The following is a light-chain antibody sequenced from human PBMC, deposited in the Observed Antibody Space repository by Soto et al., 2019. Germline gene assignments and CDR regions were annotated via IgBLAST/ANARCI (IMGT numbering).Light chain of an antibody. CDR2: MAS. Sequence: DIVMTQSPLSLSVTPGESDSISCRSSQSLLYSNGFNCLDWYLQKPGQSPQLLIYMASYRASGVPDRFSGSGSGTDFTLEISRVEAEDVGVYYCMQSLQNPWTFGQGTKVEIK. CDR3: MQSLQNPWT. J-gene: IGKJ1*01. V-gene: IGKV2-28*01. CDR1: QSLLYSNGFNC.